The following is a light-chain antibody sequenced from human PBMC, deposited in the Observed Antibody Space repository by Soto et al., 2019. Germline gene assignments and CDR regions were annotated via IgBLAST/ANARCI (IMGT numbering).Light chain of an antibody. CDR2: SND. V-gene: IGLV1-44*01. CDR1: SSNIGSNT. Sequence: QSALTQPPSASGTPGQRVTISCSGGSSNIGSNTVNWYQQLPGMAPKFLIYSNDQRPSGVPDRFSGSKSGTSASLAISGLQSEDEADYYCAAWDDSLNGYVLGTGTKVTVL. CDR3: AAWDDSLNGYV. J-gene: IGLJ1*01.